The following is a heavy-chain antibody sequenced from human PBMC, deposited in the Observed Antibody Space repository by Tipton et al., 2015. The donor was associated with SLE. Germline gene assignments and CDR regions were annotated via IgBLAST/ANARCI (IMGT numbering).Heavy chain of an antibody. CDR3: ASRLGSWYGNYP. CDR1: GFTFSSYA. D-gene: IGHD6-13*01. V-gene: IGHV3-30*04. J-gene: IGHJ5*02. Sequence: SLRLSCAASGFTFSSYAMHWVRQAPGKGLEWVAVISYDGSNKYYADSVKGRFTISRDNSKNTLYLQMNSLRAEDTAVYYCASRLGSWYGNYPCVQGTLVTVAS. CDR2: ISYDGSNK.